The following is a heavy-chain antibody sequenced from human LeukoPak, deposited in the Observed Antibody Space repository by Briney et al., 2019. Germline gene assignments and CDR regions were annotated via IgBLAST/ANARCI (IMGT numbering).Heavy chain of an antibody. V-gene: IGHV4-59*04. D-gene: IGHD3-16*01. CDR1: GVSISSYY. J-gene: IGHJ4*02. Sequence: SETLSLTCTVSGVSISSYYWSWIRQPPGKGLEWIGITHYSGSTYYNPSLKSRVTISIDTSKNQFSLKLNSVAAADTAVYYCARLIRSDFDYWGQGTLVTVSS. CDR2: THYSGST. CDR3: ARLIRSDFDY.